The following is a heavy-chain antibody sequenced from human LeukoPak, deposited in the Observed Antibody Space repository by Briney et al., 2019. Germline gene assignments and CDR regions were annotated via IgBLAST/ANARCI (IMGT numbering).Heavy chain of an antibody. CDR1: GFTFSSYG. V-gene: IGHV3-33*01. CDR3: ARDPSPVAAVAGTVDY. CDR2: IWYDGSNK. D-gene: IGHD6-19*01. Sequence: GGSLRLSCAASGFTFSSYGMHWVRQAPGKGLEWVAVIWYDGSNKYYADSVKGRFTISRDNSKNTLYLQMNSLRAEDTAVYYCARDPSPVAAVAGTVDYWGQGTLATVSS. J-gene: IGHJ4*02.